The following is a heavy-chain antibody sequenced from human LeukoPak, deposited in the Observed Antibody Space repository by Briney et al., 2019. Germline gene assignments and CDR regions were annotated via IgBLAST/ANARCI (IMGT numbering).Heavy chain of an antibody. Sequence: ASGKVSCKASGYTFTSYGISWVRQAPGQGLEWMGWISAYNGNTNYAQKLQGRVTMTTDTSTSTAYMELRSLRSDDTAVYYCARGPSIAAAGPLYFDYWGQGTLVTVSS. CDR1: GYTFTSYG. D-gene: IGHD6-13*01. V-gene: IGHV1-18*01. CDR3: ARGPSIAAAGPLYFDY. J-gene: IGHJ4*02. CDR2: ISAYNGNT.